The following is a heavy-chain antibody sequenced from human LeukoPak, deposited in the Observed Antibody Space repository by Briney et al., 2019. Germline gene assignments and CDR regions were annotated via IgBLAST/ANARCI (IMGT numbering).Heavy chain of an antibody. V-gene: IGHV4-59*01. Sequence: PSETLSLTCTVSGGSISSYYWSGIRQPPGRGLEWIGYIYYSGSTNYNPSHKSRVTISVDTSKNQFSLKLSSVTAADTAVYYCARVKVGFGVVTTYYFDSWGQGTLVTVSS. CDR1: GGSISSYY. CDR2: IYYSGST. J-gene: IGHJ4*02. CDR3: ARVKVGFGVVTTYYFDS. D-gene: IGHD3-3*01.